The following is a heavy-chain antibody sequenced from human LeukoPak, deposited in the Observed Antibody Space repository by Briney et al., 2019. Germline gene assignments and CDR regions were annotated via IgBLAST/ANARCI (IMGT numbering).Heavy chain of an antibody. D-gene: IGHD7-27*01. V-gene: IGHV4-31*03. J-gene: IGHJ6*03. CDR1: GGSISSGGYY. Sequence: SETLSLTCTVSGGSISSGGYYWSWIRQHPGKGLEWIGYIYYSGSTYYNPSLKSRVTISVDTSKNQFSLKLSSVTAADTAVYYCAGSYLGHYYYYMDVWGKGTTVTVSS. CDR2: IYYSGST. CDR3: AGSYLGHYYYYMDV.